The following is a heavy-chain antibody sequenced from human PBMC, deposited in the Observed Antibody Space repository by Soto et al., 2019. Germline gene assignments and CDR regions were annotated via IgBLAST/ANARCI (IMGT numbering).Heavy chain of an antibody. CDR1: GGSISSYY. CDR3: ARTRAARPHINFDY. J-gene: IGHJ4*02. V-gene: IGHV4-59*01. Sequence: SETLSLTCTVSGGSISSYYWSWIRQPPGKGLEWIGYIYYSGSTNYNPSLKSRVTISVDTSKNQFSLKLSSVTAADTAVYYCARTRAARPHINFDYWGQGTLVTVSS. CDR2: IYYSGST. D-gene: IGHD6-6*01.